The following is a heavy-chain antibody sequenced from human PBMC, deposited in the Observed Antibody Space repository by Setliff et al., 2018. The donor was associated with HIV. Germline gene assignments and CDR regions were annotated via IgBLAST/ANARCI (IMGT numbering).Heavy chain of an antibody. V-gene: IGHV3-15*01. CDR2: IKSKIDAETT. Sequence: EGSLSLSCAASGFTFNYAWMGCVRQAPGKGLEWVGRIKSKIDAETTDYAAPVKGRFTISRDDSKNTVYLQLNSLKTEDTAMYYCTADLTDPPAYGPDYWGQGTLVTVSS. J-gene: IGHJ4*02. CDR3: TADLTDPPAYGPDY. CDR1: GFTFNYAW. D-gene: IGHD2-21*01.